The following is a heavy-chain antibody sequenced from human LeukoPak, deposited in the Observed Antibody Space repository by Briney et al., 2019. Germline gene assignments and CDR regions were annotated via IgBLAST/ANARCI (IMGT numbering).Heavy chain of an antibody. CDR2: ISSSSSTI. V-gene: IGHV3-48*01. CDR1: GFTFSSYS. CDR3: AGGSGWLIEVY. Sequence: PGGSLRLSCAASGFTFSSYSMNWVRQAPGKGLEWVSYISSSSSTIYYADSVKGRFTISRDNAKNSLYLQMNSLRAEDTAVYYCAGGSGWLIEVYWGQGSLVTVSS. J-gene: IGHJ4*02. D-gene: IGHD6-19*01.